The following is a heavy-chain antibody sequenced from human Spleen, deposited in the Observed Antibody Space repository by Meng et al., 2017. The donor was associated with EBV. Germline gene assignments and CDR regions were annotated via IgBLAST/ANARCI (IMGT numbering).Heavy chain of an antibody. Sequence: VQLVQSGPAVNKPGASVKVSCKTSGYTFNTYGISWLRLAPGQGLEWMGWISVYNGNTVYAQKFQGRVTMTRDTSTNTAYMDLRALTFDDTAVYFCARGGSGWDTFDHWGRGTLVTVSS. V-gene: IGHV1-18*01. CDR2: ISVYNGNT. CDR1: GYTFNTYG. J-gene: IGHJ4*02. D-gene: IGHD6-25*01. CDR3: ARGGSGWDTFDH.